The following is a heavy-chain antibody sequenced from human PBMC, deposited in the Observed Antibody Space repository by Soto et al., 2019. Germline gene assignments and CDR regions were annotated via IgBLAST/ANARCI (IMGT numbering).Heavy chain of an antibody. CDR1: GYNFSDYY. CDR3: AREISGGGTLNWFDP. D-gene: IGHD2-8*02. V-gene: IGHV1-2*02. Sequence: GASVKVSCKASGYNFSDYYIHWVRQAPGQGLEWLGWVSPKSGGTNYAQKFKGRVTVTRDTSSNTVYMDLSGLKSDDTAVFYCAREISGGGTLNWFDPWGQGTLVTVSS. CDR2: VSPKSGGT. J-gene: IGHJ5*02.